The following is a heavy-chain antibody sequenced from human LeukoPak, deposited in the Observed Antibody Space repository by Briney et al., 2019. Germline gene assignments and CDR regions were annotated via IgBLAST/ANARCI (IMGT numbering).Heavy chain of an antibody. D-gene: IGHD6-13*01. V-gene: IGHV1-2*06. Sequence: ASVKVSCKASGYTFTGYYMHWVRQAPGQGREWMGRSNPNSGSTNYAQKFQGRVTMTRDTSISTAYMELSRLRSDDTAVYYCARRVQQQLVPWGQGTLVTVSS. J-gene: IGHJ5*02. CDR1: GYTFTGYY. CDR2: SNPNSGST. CDR3: ARRVQQQLVP.